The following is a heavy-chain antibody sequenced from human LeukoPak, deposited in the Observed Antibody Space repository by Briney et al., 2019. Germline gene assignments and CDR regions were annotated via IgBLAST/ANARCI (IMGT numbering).Heavy chain of an antibody. CDR2: IYPGDSNT. J-gene: IGHJ4*02. CDR1: GYSFTNYW. D-gene: IGHD3-9*01. V-gene: IGHV5-51*01. Sequence: GESLKISCKGSGYSFTNYWIGWVRQMPGKGLGWMGFIYPGDSNTRYSPSFQGQVTISADKSISTAYLQWSSLKASDTAIYYCARHKGSTDWYYFDYWGQGTLVTVSS. CDR3: ARHKGSTDWYYFDY.